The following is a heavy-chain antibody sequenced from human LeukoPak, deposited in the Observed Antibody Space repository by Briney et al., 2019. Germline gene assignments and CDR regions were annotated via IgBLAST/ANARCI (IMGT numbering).Heavy chain of an antibody. Sequence: ASAKVSCKASGYTFTSYGVSWVRQAPGQGLEWMGWINTYNGNTNYAQKLQGRVTMTTDTSTSTAYMELRSLRSDDTAVYYCARGIRRQQLRGGNWFDPWGQGTLVTVSS. D-gene: IGHD6-13*01. CDR3: ARGIRRQQLRGGNWFDP. CDR2: INTYNGNT. J-gene: IGHJ5*02. V-gene: IGHV1-18*01. CDR1: GYTFTSYG.